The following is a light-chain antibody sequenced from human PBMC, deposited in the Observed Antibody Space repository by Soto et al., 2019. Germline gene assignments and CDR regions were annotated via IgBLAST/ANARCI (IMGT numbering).Light chain of an antibody. Sequence: QSVLTQPPSASGTPGQRVTISCSGSSSNVGSYPVNWYQQLPGRAPKLLIYHNNQRPSGVPDRFSGSKSGTAASLAISGLQSEDEADYYCSAWDDSLKAVLFGGGTKLTVL. CDR3: SAWDDSLKAVL. V-gene: IGLV1-44*01. J-gene: IGLJ2*01. CDR2: HNN. CDR1: SSNVGSYP.